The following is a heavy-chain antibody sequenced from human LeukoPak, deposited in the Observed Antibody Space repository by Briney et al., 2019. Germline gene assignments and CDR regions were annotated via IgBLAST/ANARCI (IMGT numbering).Heavy chain of an antibody. CDR3: ARGGYSSDGFDY. CDR1: GFTFSNYE. J-gene: IGHJ4*02. CDR2: ISSSGSDI. D-gene: IGHD6-19*01. Sequence: GGSLRLSCAASGFTFSNYEMHWVRQAPGKGLEWVSYISSSGSDIYYADSVKGRFTISRDNAKNSLYLQMNSLRAEDTAVYYCARGGYSSDGFDYWGQGTLVTVSS. V-gene: IGHV3-48*03.